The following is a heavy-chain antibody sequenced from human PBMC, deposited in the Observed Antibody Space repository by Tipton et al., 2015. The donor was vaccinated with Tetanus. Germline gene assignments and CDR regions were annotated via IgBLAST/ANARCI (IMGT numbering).Heavy chain of an antibody. V-gene: IGHV4-39*07. CDR1: GGSISSSSFY. Sequence: TLSLTCTVSGGSISSSSFYWGWIRQPPGKGLEWIGRIYYSGSTYYNPSLKSRVTMSVDTSKNQFSLKLSSVTAADTAVYYCARAIQWAAAGTIDYYYGMDVWGQGTTVTVSS. J-gene: IGHJ6*02. CDR3: ARAIQWAAAGTIDYYYGMDV. CDR2: IYYSGST. D-gene: IGHD6-13*01.